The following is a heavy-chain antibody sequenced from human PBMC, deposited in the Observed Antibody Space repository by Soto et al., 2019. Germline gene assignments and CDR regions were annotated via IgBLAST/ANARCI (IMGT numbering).Heavy chain of an antibody. J-gene: IGHJ6*02. CDR3: ARRIHCSSTSCYTNHYYYYGMDV. Sequence: QVQLVQSGAEVKKPGSSVKVSCKASGGTFSSYAISWVRQAPGQGLEWMGGIIPIFGTANYEQKFQGRVTITAEESTRTAYMELSSLRSEDTAVYYCARRIHCSSTSCYTNHYYYYGMDVWGQGTTVTVSS. D-gene: IGHD2-2*02. CDR2: IIPIFGTA. CDR1: GGTFSSYA. V-gene: IGHV1-69*01.